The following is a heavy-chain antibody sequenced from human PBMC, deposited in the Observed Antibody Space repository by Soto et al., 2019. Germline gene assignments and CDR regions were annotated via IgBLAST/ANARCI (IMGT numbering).Heavy chain of an antibody. V-gene: IGHV4-59*01. Sequence: QVQLQESGPGLVKPSETLSLTCTVSGGSISSYYWSWIRQPPGKGLEWIGYIYYSGSTNYNPSLKSRVTISVDTSKNQFSLKLSSVTAADTAVYYCARALPKPGIAAAGTPDYWGQGTLVTVSS. CDR3: ARALPKPGIAAAGTPDY. J-gene: IGHJ4*02. CDR2: IYYSGST. D-gene: IGHD6-13*01. CDR1: GGSISSYY.